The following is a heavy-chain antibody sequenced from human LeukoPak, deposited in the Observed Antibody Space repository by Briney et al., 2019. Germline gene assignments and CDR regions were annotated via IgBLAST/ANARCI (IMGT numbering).Heavy chain of an antibody. CDR1: GFTFSSYS. CDR3: AELGITMIGGV. V-gene: IGHV3-48*04. J-gene: IGHJ6*04. D-gene: IGHD3-10*02. Sequence: PGGSLRLPCAASGFTFSSYSMNWVRQAPGKGLEWVSYISSLSGTINYADSVKGRFTISRDNAKNSLYLQMNSLRAEDTAVYYCAELGITMIGGVWGKGTTVTISS. CDR2: ISSLSGTI.